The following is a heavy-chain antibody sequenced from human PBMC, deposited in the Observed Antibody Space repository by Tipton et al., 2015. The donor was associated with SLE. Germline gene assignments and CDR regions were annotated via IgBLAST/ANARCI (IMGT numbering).Heavy chain of an antibody. CDR1: GGSISSHY. CDR2: IYYSGST. Sequence: TLSLTRTVSGGSISSHYWSWIRQPPGKGLEWIGYIYYSGSTNYNPSLKSRVTISVDTSKNQFSLKLSSVTAADTAVYYCARLEEEVAFDIWGQGTMVTVSS. V-gene: IGHV4-59*11. CDR3: ARLEEEVAFDI. D-gene: IGHD6-6*01. J-gene: IGHJ3*02.